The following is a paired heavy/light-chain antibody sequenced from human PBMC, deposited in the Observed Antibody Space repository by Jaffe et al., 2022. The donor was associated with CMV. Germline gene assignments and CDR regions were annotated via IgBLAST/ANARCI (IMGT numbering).Heavy chain of an antibody. CDR1: GDSISNYY. CDR3: ARSSSHDY. Sequence: QVQLQESGPGLVKPSETLSLTCTVSGDSISNYYWSWIRQPAGKGLEWIGRMHASGSAKYNPSLESRVAMSVDTSKNQFSLRLDSVSATDTAVYYCARSSSHDYWGQGTLVTVSS. CDR2: MHASGSA. V-gene: IGHV4-4*07. D-gene: IGHD6-6*01. J-gene: IGHJ4*02.
Light chain of an antibody. Sequence: QTVVTQEPSLTVSPGGTVTLTCASSTGAVTSGYYPNWFQQKPGQAPRALIHGTSNKHSWTPARFSGSLLGGKAALTLSGVQPEDEADYYCLLYYGGAQGVFGGGTKLTVL. CDR3: LLYYGGAQGV. CDR1: TGAVTSGYY. V-gene: IGLV7-43*01. CDR2: GTS. J-gene: IGLJ3*02.